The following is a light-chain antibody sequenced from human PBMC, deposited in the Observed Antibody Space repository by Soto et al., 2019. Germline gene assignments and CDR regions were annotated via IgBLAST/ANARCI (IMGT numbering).Light chain of an antibody. V-gene: IGKV3-15*01. J-gene: IGKJ2*01. CDR1: RSVSSN. CDR3: QQYDEWPPSYT. CDR2: GAS. Sequence: EIVMTQSPATLSVSPGERATLSCRASRSVSSNLAWYQQKPGQAPRLLIYGASTRATGIPARISGSGSGTEFTLTISSLQSEDFAIHYCQQYDEWPPSYTFGQGTKLEI.